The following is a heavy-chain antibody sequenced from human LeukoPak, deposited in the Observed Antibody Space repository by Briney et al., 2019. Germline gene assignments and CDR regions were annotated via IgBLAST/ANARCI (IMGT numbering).Heavy chain of an antibody. D-gene: IGHD4-11*01. CDR2: IYSDGSS. CDR3: ASRATVTTDRFWFDP. J-gene: IGHJ5*02. CDR1: GFTVSSNS. Sequence: PGGSLRLSCAASGFTVSSNSMNWVRQAPGKGLEWVSVIYSDGSSSYADSVKGRFTISRDNSKNTLYLQMNSLRAEDTAVYYCASRATVTTDRFWFDPWGQGTLVTVSS. V-gene: IGHV3-53*01.